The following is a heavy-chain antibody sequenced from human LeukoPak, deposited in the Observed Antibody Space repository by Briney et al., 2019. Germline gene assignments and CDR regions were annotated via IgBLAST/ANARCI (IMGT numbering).Heavy chain of an antibody. Sequence: RGSLRLSCAASGFTFSDYAMSWVRQAPGKGLEWVSGISGSTGTTYYAHSVKGRFTISRDNSKNTLYLQVNSLRAEDTAMYYCARNILFAFDIWGQGTMVTVSS. J-gene: IGHJ3*02. D-gene: IGHD2/OR15-2a*01. V-gene: IGHV3-23*01. CDR2: ISGSTGTT. CDR1: GFTFSDYA. CDR3: ARNILFAFDI.